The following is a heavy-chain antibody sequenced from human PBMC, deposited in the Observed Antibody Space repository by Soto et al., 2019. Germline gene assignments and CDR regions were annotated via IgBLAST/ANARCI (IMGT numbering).Heavy chain of an antibody. V-gene: IGHV4-34*01. CDR2: MSHSGGT. J-gene: IGHJ3*02. CDR3: ARVERGTATTVVDAFDI. D-gene: IGHD1-1*01. Sequence: QVQLQQWGAGLLKPSETLSLTCAVYGGFVSSGSYYWSWIRQPPGTGLEWIGDMSHSGGTHFNPSLKSRVTISVDTSKTQFSLKMSSVTAADPALYYCARVERGTATTVVDAFDIWGPGTMVTVSS. CDR1: GGFVSSGSYY.